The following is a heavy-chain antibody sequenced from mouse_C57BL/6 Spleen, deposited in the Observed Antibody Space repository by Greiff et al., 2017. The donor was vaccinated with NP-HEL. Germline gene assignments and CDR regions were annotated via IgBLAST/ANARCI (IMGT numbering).Heavy chain of an antibody. J-gene: IGHJ2*01. CDR2: INPSSGYT. V-gene: IGHV1-4*01. Sequence: VQLQQSGAELARPGASVKMSCKASGYTFTSYTMHWVKQRPGQGLEWIGYINPSSGYTKYNQKFKGKATLTADKSSSTAYMQLSSLTSEESAVYYCARLPSTEGYFDYWGQGTTLTVSS. CDR1: GYTFTSYT. CDR3: ARLPSTEGYFDY.